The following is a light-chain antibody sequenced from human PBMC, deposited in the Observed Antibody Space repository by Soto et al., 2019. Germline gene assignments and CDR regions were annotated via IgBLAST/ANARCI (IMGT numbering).Light chain of an antibody. CDR2: DAS. V-gene: IGKV1-8*01. CDR3: QKYYSSPPT. J-gene: IGKJ4*01. Sequence: AIRMTQSPSSFSASTGDRVTITCRASQGINNYLAWYQQKPGEAPKLLIYDASTFQSGVPSRFSGSGSGTDFTLTVSSLQSEDFATYYCQKYYSSPPTFGGGTKVEIK. CDR1: QGINNY.